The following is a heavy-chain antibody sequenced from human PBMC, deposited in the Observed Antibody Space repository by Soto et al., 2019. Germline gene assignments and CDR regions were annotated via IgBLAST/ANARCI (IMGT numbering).Heavy chain of an antibody. CDR2: SRNKVNSYNT. V-gene: IGHV3-72*01. CDR1: GFTFSNYY. J-gene: IGHJ4*02. Sequence: EVQLVESGGGLVQPGGSPRLSCAASGFTFSNYYMDWVRQVPGKGLEWVGRSRNKVNSYNTEYAASVKGRFSISRDDSRDSMYLQMNSLKTEDTAVYYCARDSGGSYDYWGQGALVIVSS. D-gene: IGHD1-26*01. CDR3: ARDSGGSYDY.